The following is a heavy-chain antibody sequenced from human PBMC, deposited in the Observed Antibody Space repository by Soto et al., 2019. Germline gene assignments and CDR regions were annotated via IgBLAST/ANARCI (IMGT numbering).Heavy chain of an antibody. D-gene: IGHD1-1*01. CDR1: GGSISSYY. J-gene: IGHJ4*02. V-gene: IGHV4-59*08. CDR3: SRPRRPGSGNWYGVDS. CDR2: IYYSGST. Sequence: QVQLQESGPGLVKPSETLSLTCTVSGGSISSYYWSWIRQPPGKGLEWIGYIYYSGSTNYNPSLKSRAPISVAPPNNQFSLRLSSVTAADTAVYYCSRPRRPGSGNWYGVDSWGQGTLVTVSS.